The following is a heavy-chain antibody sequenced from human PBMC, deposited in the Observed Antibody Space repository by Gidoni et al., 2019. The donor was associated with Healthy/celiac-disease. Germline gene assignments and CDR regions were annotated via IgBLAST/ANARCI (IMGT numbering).Heavy chain of an antibody. V-gene: IGHV4-34*01. D-gene: IGHD3-9*01. CDR1: GGSFSGYY. CDR3: ARTVLTGDYFDY. Sequence: QVQLQQWGAGLLKPSETLSLTCAVYGGSFSGYYWSWIRQPPGKGLEWIGEINHSGSTNYNPSLKSRVTISVDTSKNQFSLKLSSVTAADTAVYYCARTVLTGDYFDYWGQGTLVTVSS. J-gene: IGHJ4*02. CDR2: INHSGST.